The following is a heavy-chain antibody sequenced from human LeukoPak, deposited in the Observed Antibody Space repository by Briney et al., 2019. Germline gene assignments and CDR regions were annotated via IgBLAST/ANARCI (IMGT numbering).Heavy chain of an antibody. V-gene: IGHV4-34*01. CDR2: INHSGST. CDR3: ARRYYDYVWGSFLDY. J-gene: IGHJ4*02. Sequence: SETLSLTCAVYGGSFSGYYWSWIRQPPGKGLEWIGEINHSGSTNYNPSLKSRVTISVDTSKNQFSLKLSSVTAADTAVYYCARRYYDYVWGSFLDYWGQGTLVTVSS. D-gene: IGHD3-16*01. CDR1: GGSFSGYY.